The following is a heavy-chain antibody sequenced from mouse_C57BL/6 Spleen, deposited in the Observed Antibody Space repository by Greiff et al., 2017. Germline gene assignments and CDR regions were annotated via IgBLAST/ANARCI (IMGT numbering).Heavy chain of an antibody. D-gene: IGHD2-1*01. CDR1: GYTFTTYP. J-gene: IGHJ1*03. Sequence: LVESGAELVKPGASVKMSCKASGYTFTTYPIEWMKQNHGKSLEWIGNFHPYNDDTKYNEKFKGKATLTVEKSSSTVYLELSRLTSDDSAVYYCARGGPYGNYVWYFDVWGTGTTVTVSS. V-gene: IGHV1-47*01. CDR3: ARGGPYGNYVWYFDV. CDR2: FHPYNDDT.